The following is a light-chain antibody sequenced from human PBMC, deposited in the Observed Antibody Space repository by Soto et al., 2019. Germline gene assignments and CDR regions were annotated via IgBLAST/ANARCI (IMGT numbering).Light chain of an antibody. J-gene: IGKJ1*01. CDR1: QSVSDN. CDR2: GAS. CDR3: QEYNTWPWT. V-gene: IGKV3-15*01. Sequence: EIVMTQSPATLSVSAGDRATLSCRASQSVSDNLAWYQQKPGQAPRLLIYGASTRATGIPDRFSGSGSGTEFILTISSLQSEDFAVYYCQEYNTWPWTFGQGTKVDIK.